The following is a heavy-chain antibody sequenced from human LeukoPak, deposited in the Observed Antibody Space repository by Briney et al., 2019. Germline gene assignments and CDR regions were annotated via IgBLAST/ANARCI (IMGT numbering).Heavy chain of an antibody. J-gene: IGHJ4*02. D-gene: IGHD3-9*01. CDR1: GFTFSSYS. Sequence: PGGSLRLSCAASGFTFSSYSMNWVRQAPGKGLEWVSSISSSSGYIYYADSVKGRFTISRDNAKNSLYLQMNSLRAEDTAVYYCAIKPGYDILTGYPGGGQGTLVTVSS. V-gene: IGHV3-21*01. CDR2: ISSSSGYI. CDR3: AIKPGYDILTGYPG.